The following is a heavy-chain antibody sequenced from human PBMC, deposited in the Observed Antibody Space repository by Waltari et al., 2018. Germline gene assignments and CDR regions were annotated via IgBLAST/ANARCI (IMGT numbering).Heavy chain of an antibody. V-gene: IGHV4-38-2*01. CDR1: GYSISRGYY. CDR3: ARLPGIAAAGTGGWFDP. CDR2: IYHSGST. D-gene: IGHD6-13*01. J-gene: IGHJ5*02. Sequence: QVQLQESGPGLVKPSETLSLTCAVSGYSISRGYYWGWIRQHPGKGLEWIGSIYHSGSTYYNPSLKSRVTISVDTSKTQFSLKLSSVTAADTAVYYCARLPGIAAAGTGGWFDPWGQGTLVTVSS.